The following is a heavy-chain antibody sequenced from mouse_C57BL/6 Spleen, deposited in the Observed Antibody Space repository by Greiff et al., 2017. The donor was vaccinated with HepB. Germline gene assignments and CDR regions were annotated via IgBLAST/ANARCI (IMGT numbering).Heavy chain of an antibody. CDR3: ARAELRSYYYAMDY. Sequence: EVQLQESGGGLVKPGGSLKLSCAASGFTFSSYAMSWVRQTPEKRLEWVATISDGGSYTYYPDNVKGRFTISRDNAKNNLYLQMSHLKSEDTAMYYCARAELRSYYYAMDYWGQGTSVTVSS. D-gene: IGHD1-1*01. J-gene: IGHJ4*01. CDR1: GFTFSSYA. CDR2: ISDGGSYT. V-gene: IGHV5-4*01.